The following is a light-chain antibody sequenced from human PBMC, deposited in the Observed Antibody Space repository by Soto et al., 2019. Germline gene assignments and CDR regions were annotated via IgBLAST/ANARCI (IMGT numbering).Light chain of an antibody. CDR1: QTISSW. V-gene: IGKV1-5*03. J-gene: IGKJ1*01. Sequence: DIQLTQSPSTLSASVGDRVTITCRASQTISSWLAWYQQKPGKAPNLLIYKTSNLESGVPSRFSGSGSGTEFTLTISSLQPDDFATYCCQYYNDYCWTFGQGNKVEIK. CDR3: QYYNDYCWT. CDR2: KTS.